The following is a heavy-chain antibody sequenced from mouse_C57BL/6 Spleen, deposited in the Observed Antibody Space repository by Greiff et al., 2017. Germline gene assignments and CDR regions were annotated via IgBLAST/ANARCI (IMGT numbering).Heavy chain of an antibody. V-gene: IGHV14-4*01. CDR2: LDPENGDT. D-gene: IGHD1-1*01. CDR1: GFNIKDDY. CDR3: TTWDYGSSYVGSDY. Sequence: VQLQQSGAELVRPGASVKLSCTASGFNIKDDYMHWVKQRPEQGLEWIGWLDPENGDTEYASKFQGKATITADTSSNTAYLQLSSLTSEDTAVYYCTTWDYGSSYVGSDYWGQGTLVTVSA. J-gene: IGHJ3*01.